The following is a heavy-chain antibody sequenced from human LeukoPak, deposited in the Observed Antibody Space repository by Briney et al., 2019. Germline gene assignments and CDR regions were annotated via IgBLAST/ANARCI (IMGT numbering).Heavy chain of an antibody. Sequence: SETLSLTCAVSGYSISSGYYWGWIRQPPGKGLEWIGSIYHSGSTYYNPSLKSRVTISVDTSKNQFSLKLTSVTAADSAVYYCARLDDFWSGSGSFDIWGQGTLVTVSS. J-gene: IGHJ3*02. V-gene: IGHV4-38-2*01. D-gene: IGHD3-3*01. CDR2: IYHSGST. CDR1: GYSISSGYY. CDR3: ARLDDFWSGSGSFDI.